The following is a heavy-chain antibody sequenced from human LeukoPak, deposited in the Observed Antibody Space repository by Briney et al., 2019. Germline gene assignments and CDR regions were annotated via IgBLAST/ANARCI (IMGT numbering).Heavy chain of an antibody. D-gene: IGHD3-16*01. CDR1: GNSISNYA. CDR2: IIPIFGTA. CDR3: TTRACHAGGCSSSFYYYYGLHF. V-gene: IGHV1-69*13. J-gene: IGHJ6*02. Sequence: ASVKVSCKASGNSISNYAVSWVRQATGQGFEWMGGIIPIFGTADYAQKFQGRVTITADQSTSTTYMALSSLKSEDTATYYCTTRACHAGGCSSSFYYYYGLHFWGQGTTFSVSS.